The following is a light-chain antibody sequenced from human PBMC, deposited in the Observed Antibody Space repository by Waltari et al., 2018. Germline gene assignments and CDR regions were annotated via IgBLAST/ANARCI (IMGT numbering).Light chain of an antibody. CDR3: QHYVRLPAT. CDR2: GAS. V-gene: IGKV3-20*01. Sequence: IVLTQSPGTLSLSPGARATLSCRASQSVSRSLAWYQKKPGQAPKLLIYGASTRATGIPDRFTGSGSGTDFSLTISSLEPEDFAIYFCQHYVRLPATFGQGTKVEIK. CDR1: QSVSRS. J-gene: IGKJ1*01.